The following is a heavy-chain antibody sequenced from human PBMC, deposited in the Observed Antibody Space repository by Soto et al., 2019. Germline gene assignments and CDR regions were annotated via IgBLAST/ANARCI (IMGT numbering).Heavy chain of an antibody. D-gene: IGHD4-17*01. J-gene: IGHJ4*02. CDR1: GFTVSSNY. CDR3: AREEVGLRFLFDY. Sequence: EVQLVESGGGLVQPGGSLRLSCAASGFTVSSNYMSWVRLAPGKGLEWVSVIYSGGSTYYADSVKGRFTISRHNSKNTLYLQMNSLRAEDTAVYYCAREEVGLRFLFDYWGQGTLVTVSS. CDR2: IYSGGST. V-gene: IGHV3-53*04.